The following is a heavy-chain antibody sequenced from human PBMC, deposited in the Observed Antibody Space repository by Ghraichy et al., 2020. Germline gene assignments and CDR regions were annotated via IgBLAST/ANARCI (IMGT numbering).Heavy chain of an antibody. CDR2: INDSASF. CDR3: ARVVFSNNWTPVHWFDP. CDR1: GGSFSDYA. J-gene: IGHJ5*02. V-gene: IGHV4-34*01. Sequence: SETLSLTCAVYGGSFSDYAWPWFPPPPGKGLNWMGEINDSASFDYNASLKSRVSISLDTSKNQFSLKLSSVTAGDTAVYFCARVVFSNNWTPVHWFDPWGQGTLVIVSS. D-gene: IGHD1-1*01.